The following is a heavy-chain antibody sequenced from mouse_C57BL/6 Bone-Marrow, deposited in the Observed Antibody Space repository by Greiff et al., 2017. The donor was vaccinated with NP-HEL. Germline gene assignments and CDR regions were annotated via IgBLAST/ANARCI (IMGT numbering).Heavy chain of an antibody. CDR1: GYTFTDYY. V-gene: IGHV1-26*01. D-gene: IGHD1-1*01. CDR3: ARIYYGSNFDY. CDR2: INPNNGGT. J-gene: IGHJ2*01. Sequence: VQLQQSGPELVKPGASVEISCKASGYTFTDYYMNWVKQSHGKSLEWIGDINPNNGGTSYNQKFKGKATLTVDKSSSTAYMELRSLTSEDSAVYYCARIYYGSNFDYWGQGTTLTVSS.